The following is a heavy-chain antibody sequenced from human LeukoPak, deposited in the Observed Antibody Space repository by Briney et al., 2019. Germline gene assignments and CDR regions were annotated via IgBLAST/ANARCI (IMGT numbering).Heavy chain of an antibody. D-gene: IGHD6-19*01. V-gene: IGHV4-59*02. CDR3: ARSIVVAGFAYDYYYYGMDV. CDR1: GASVNSSD. J-gene: IGHJ6*02. CDR2: IYYSGSP. Sequence: SETLSPACTVSGASVNSSDWSWIRQPPGKGLEWVGYIYYSGSPTYNPSLKSRVAISIHTSKKHFSLKLTTVTAADAAVYYCARSIVVAGFAYDYYYYGMDVSGQGTTVTVSS.